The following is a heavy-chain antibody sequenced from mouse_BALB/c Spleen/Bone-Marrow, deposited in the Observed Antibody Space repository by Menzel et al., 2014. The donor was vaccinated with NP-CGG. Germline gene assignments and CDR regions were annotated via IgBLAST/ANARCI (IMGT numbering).Heavy chain of an antibody. CDR2: IYPGDFNT. D-gene: IGHD2-4*01. CDR3: ARKSQRAYDSMNY. J-gene: IGHJ4*01. V-gene: IGHV1S56*01. CDR1: GYILTSYY. Sequence: VQLQQSGPELVKPGASVRISCKASGYILTSYYIYWVRQRPGQGLEWIGWIYPGDFNTKYNEKFKGKATLTADKSSSTAYMQLSSLTSEDSAVYFCARKSQRAYDSMNYWGQGTSVTVSS.